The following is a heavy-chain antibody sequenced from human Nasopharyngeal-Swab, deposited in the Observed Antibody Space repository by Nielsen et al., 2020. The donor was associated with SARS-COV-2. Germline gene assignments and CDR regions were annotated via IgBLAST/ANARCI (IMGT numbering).Heavy chain of an antibody. V-gene: IGHV2-70*01. D-gene: IGHD6-19*01. J-gene: IGHJ6*02. CDR1: GFSLSPSGMC. Sequence: SGPTLVKPTQTLTLTCTFSGFSLSPSGMCVSWIRQPPGKALEWPALIDWDDDKYYSTSLKTRLTISKDTSKNQVVLTMTNMDPVDTATYYCARIPGYSSGWYSGGMDVWGQGTTVTVSS. CDR3: ARIPGYSSGWYSGGMDV. CDR2: IDWDDDK.